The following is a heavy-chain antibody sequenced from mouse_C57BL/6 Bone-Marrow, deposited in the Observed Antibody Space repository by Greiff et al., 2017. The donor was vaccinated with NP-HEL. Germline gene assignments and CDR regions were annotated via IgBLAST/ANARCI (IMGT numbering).Heavy chain of an antibody. D-gene: IGHD2-10*01. CDR2: ISYSGST. CDR3: ARWRPYHGMWYFDY. J-gene: IGHJ2*01. Sequence: EVKVVESGPGLAKPSQTLSLTCSVTGYSITSDYWNWIRKFPGNKLEYMGYISYSGSTYYNPSLKSRISITRDTSKKQYYLQLKSVTTEDTATYYCARWRPYHGMWYFDYWGQGTTLTVSS. CDR1: GYSITSDY. V-gene: IGHV3-8*01.